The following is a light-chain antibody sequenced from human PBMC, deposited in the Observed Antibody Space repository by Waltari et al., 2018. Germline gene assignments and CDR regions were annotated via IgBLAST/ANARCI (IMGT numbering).Light chain of an antibody. J-gene: IGLJ2*01. Sequence: QSALTQPVSVSGSPGQSITISCTGTSSDVGGYNYVSWYQQHPGKAPKLMIYEVGNRASGVSHRFSGSKSGNTAPLTIAGLQAEDEADYYCSSYTSSSTLVVFGGGTKLTVL. CDR1: SSDVGGYNY. CDR3: SSYTSSSTLVV. CDR2: EVG. V-gene: IGLV2-14*01.